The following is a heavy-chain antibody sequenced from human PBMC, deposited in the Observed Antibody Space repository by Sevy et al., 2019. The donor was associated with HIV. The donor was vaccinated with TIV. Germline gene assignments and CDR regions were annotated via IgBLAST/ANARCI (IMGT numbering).Heavy chain of an antibody. CDR2: ISGSGGGT. CDR1: GFTFSSYA. J-gene: IGHJ6*03. D-gene: IGHD3-16*01. Sequence: GGSLRLSCAASGFTFSSYAMSWVRQAPGKGLEWVSAISGSGGGTYYADSVKGRFTISRDNSKNTLYLQMNSLRAEDTAVYYCAKEGGGQHYYYYYYMGVWGKGTTVTVSS. CDR3: AKEGGGQHYYYYYYMGV. V-gene: IGHV3-23*01.